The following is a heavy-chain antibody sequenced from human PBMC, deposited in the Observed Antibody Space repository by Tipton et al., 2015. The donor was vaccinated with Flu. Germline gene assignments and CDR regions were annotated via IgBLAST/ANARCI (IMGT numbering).Heavy chain of an antibody. J-gene: IGHJ6*02. CDR2: IYNSGIS. CDR1: GDSITSYY. CDR3: ARARAPYYYYAMDL. Sequence: LVQSSQTLTLTCTVSGDSITSYYWSWIRQPPGKGLEWIGYIYNSGISSSNPSLRSRLTMSVDSSKNQFSLKLTSVTAADTAMYYCARARAPYYYYAMDLWGQGTSVTVSS. V-gene: IGHV4-59*01.